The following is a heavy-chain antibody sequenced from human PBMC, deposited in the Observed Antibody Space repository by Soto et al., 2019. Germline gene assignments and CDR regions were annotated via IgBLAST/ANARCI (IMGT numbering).Heavy chain of an antibody. Sequence: QVQLVQSGAEVKKPGSSVKVSCKASGGTFSSYAISWVRQAPGQGLEWMGGIIPIFGTANYAQKFQGRVTITAYKSTSTAYIELSSLRSEDTAVYYCERAQATVATPSHAFDIWGQGTMVTVSS. CDR3: ERAQATVATPSHAFDI. J-gene: IGHJ3*02. V-gene: IGHV1-69*14. D-gene: IGHD4-17*01. CDR2: IIPIFGTA. CDR1: GGTFSSYA.